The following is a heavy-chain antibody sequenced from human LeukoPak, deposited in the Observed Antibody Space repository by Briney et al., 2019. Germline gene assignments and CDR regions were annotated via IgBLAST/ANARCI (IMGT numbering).Heavy chain of an antibody. D-gene: IGHD6-6*01. CDR2: MSHTGYT. J-gene: IGHJ5*01. V-gene: IGHV4-59*11. Sequence: SETLSLTCAVSGASISSHYWGWIRQPPGKALEWIAFMSHTGYTNYSPSLKSRVTISLDTSKRQLSLNLNSVTAADTAVYYCARGGASSLPFDFWGPGTLVTVSS. CDR3: ARGGASSLPFDF. CDR1: GASISSHY.